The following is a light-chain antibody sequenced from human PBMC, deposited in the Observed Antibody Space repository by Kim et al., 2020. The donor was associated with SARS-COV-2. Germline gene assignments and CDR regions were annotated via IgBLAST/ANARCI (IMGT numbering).Light chain of an antibody. J-gene: IGLJ3*02. Sequence: GQSITISCTGTSSDVGGYNYVSWYQRHPGRAPKLMIFDVSKRPSGISNRFSGSKSGNTASLTISGLQAEDEADYYCSSYTSSSTWVFGGGTKVTVL. CDR3: SSYTSSSTWV. CDR2: DVS. V-gene: IGLV2-14*04. CDR1: SSDVGGYNY.